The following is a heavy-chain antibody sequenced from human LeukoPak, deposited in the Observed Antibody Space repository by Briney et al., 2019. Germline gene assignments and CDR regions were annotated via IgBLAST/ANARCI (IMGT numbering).Heavy chain of an antibody. J-gene: IGHJ6*03. D-gene: IGHD2-8*02. Sequence: PGGSLTLSCAASGFTVSSNYMSWVRQAPGKGLEWVSVIYGGGSTYYADSVRGRFTISRDNSKNTLFLQMNSLRAEDTAVYYCARGTDSYYYYKDDWGRGTTVTVSS. CDR3: ARGTDSYYYYKDD. CDR2: IYGGGST. CDR1: GFTVSSNY. V-gene: IGHV3-53*01.